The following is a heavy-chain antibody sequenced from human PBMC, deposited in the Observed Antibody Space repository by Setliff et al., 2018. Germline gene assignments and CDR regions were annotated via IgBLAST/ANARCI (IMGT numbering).Heavy chain of an antibody. Sequence: SETLSLTCTVSGGSVSNSGFFWGWLRQAPGKGLEWIGNIYFGGNTYFNPSFKSRVTVSIDTSNSQFSLKLSSVTAADTAIYYCARDASASDGRNAFDIWGQGTMVTVSS. CDR3: ARDASASDGRNAFDI. CDR1: GGSVSNSGFF. CDR2: IYFGGNT. D-gene: IGHD1-26*01. J-gene: IGHJ3*02. V-gene: IGHV4-39*07.